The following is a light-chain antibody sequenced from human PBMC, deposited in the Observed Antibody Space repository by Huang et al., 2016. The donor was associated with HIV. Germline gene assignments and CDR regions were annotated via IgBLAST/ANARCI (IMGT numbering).Light chain of an antibody. CDR1: QSLLYSSNNTNY. J-gene: IGKJ1*01. Sequence: DIVVTQSPDSLALSLGERATINCTSSQSLLYSSNNTNYLNWYQVKPGQPPNLLISWASTRDSGVPDRFSGSVSWTDFTLTISSLQAEDVAVYYCHQYYSLPQTFGQGTKVEV. CDR3: HQYYSLPQT. CDR2: WAS. V-gene: IGKV4-1*01.